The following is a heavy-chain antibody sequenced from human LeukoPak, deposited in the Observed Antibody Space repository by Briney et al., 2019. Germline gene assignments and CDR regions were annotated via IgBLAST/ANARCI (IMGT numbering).Heavy chain of an antibody. Sequence: GASVKVSCKASGYTFTGYYMHWVRQAPGQGLEWMGWMNPNSGGTNYAQKFQGRVTMTRDTSISTAYMELSRLRSDDTAVYYCARDYKPTVTTYYYYYGMDVWGQGTTVTVSS. V-gene: IGHV1-2*02. CDR3: ARDYKPTVTTYYYYYGMDV. CDR2: MNPNSGGT. D-gene: IGHD4-17*01. J-gene: IGHJ6*02. CDR1: GYTFTGYY.